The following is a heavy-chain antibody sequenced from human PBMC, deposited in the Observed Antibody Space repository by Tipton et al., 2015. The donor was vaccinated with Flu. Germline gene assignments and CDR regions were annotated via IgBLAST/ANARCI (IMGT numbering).Heavy chain of an antibody. D-gene: IGHD6-6*01. CDR3: ARDQLVDAFDI. J-gene: IGHJ3*02. CDR2: ISSSSSTI. Sequence: GSLRLSCAASGFTFSSYSMNWVRQAPGKGLEWVSYISSSSSTIYYADSVKGRFTISRDNAKNSLYLQMNSLRAEDTAVYYCARDQLVDAFDIWGQGTMVTVSS. CDR1: GFTFSSYS. V-gene: IGHV3-48*01.